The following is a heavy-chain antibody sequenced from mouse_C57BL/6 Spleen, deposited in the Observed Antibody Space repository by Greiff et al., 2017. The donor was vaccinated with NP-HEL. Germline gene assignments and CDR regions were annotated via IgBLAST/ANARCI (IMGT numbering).Heavy chain of an antibody. D-gene: IGHD4-1*01. CDR2: IYPGDGDT. CDR3: ARLKTNWDEAMDY. Sequence: VKLQQSGPELVKPGASVKISCKASGYAFSSSWMNWVKQRPGKGLEWIGRIYPGDGDTNYNGKFKGKATLTADKSSSTAYMQLSSLTSEDSAVYFCARLKTNWDEAMDYWGQGTSVTVSS. J-gene: IGHJ4*01. CDR1: GYAFSSSW. V-gene: IGHV1-82*01.